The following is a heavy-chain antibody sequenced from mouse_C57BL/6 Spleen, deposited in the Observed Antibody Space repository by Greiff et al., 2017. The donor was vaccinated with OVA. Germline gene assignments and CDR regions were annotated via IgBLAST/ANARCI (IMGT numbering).Heavy chain of an antibody. CDR3: ARGDDGFDY. CDR1: GYTFTSYW. CDR2: IYPSDSET. Sequence: QVQLQQPGAELVRPGSSVKLSCKASGYTFTSYWMDWVKQRPGQGLEWIGNIYPSDSETHYNQQFKDKATLTVDKSSSTAYMQLSSLTSEDSAVYYCARGDDGFDYWGQGTTLTVSS. J-gene: IGHJ2*01. V-gene: IGHV1-61*01. D-gene: IGHD2-12*01.